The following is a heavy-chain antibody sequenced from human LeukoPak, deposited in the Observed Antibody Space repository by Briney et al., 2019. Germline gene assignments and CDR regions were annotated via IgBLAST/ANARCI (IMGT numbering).Heavy chain of an antibody. CDR1: GYSLSSVYY. Sequence: SETLSLTCALSGYSLSSVYYWGWTRQPPGKGLEWIGSIYHSGSTYYNPSLKSRVTISVDTSKNHSSLRLSSVTAADTAVYYCARQGPRIAVAVEIPFDYWGQGTLVTVSS. CDR3: ARQGPRIAVAVEIPFDY. D-gene: IGHD6-19*01. J-gene: IGHJ4*02. V-gene: IGHV4-38-2*01. CDR2: IYHSGST.